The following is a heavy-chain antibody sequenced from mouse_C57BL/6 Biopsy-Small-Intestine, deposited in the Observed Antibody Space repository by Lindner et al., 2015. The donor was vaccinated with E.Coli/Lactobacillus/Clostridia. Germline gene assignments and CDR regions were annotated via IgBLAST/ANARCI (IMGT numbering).Heavy chain of an antibody. CDR1: GYTFTSYG. CDR3: ARGYDGYLYYFDY. Sequence: VQLQESGAELVKPGASVKLSCKASGYTFTSYGISWVKQRTGQGLEWIGEIYPRSGNTYYNEKFKGKATLTADKSSSTAYMELRSLTSEDSAVYFCARGYDGYLYYFDYWGQGTTLTVSS. J-gene: IGHJ2*01. D-gene: IGHD2-3*01. CDR2: IYPRSGNT. V-gene: IGHV1-81*01.